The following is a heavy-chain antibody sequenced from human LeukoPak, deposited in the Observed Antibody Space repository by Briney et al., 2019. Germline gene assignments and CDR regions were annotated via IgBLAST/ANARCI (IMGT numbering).Heavy chain of an antibody. CDR1: GFTFSSYD. D-gene: IGHD3-3*01. CDR2: ITYDGIKR. V-gene: IGHV3-30*02. CDR3: AKNRRIFGRTLQRHYMDV. Sequence: GGSLRLSCAASGFTFSSYDIHWVRQAPGKGLEWVAFITYDGIKRPYADSVKGRFTISRDNSKNTLYLQMDGLRPEDTAVYYCAKNRRIFGRTLQRHYMDVWGKGTTVAVSS. J-gene: IGHJ6*03.